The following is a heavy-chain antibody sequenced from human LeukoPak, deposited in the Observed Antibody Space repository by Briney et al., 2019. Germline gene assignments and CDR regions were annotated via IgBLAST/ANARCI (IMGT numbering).Heavy chain of an antibody. Sequence: GASVKVSCKASGYTFTSYGISWVRQAPGQGLEWMGWISAYNGNTNYAQKLQGRVTMTTDTSTSTAYMELRSLRSDDTAVYYCARDMAGSANIVVVVAATGPGDAFDIWGQGTMVTVSS. J-gene: IGHJ3*02. CDR2: ISAYNGNT. CDR1: GYTFTSYG. V-gene: IGHV1-18*01. CDR3: ARDMAGSANIVVVVAATGPGDAFDI. D-gene: IGHD2-15*01.